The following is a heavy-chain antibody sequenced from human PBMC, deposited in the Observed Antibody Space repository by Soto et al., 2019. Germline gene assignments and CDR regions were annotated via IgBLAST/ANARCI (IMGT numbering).Heavy chain of an antibody. CDR2: ISYDGSNK. J-gene: IGHJ4*02. V-gene: IGHV3-30*18. D-gene: IGHD6-13*01. Sequence: QVQLVESGGGVVQPGRSLRLSCAASGFTFSSYGMHWVRQAPGKGLEWVAVISYDGSNKYYADSVKGRFTISRDNSKNTLYLQMNSLRAEDTAVYYCAKLHSSSWYTFDYWGQGTLVTVSS. CDR1: GFTFSSYG. CDR3: AKLHSSSWYTFDY.